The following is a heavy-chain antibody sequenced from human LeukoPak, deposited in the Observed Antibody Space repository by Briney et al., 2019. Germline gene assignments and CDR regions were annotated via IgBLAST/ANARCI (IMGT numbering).Heavy chain of an antibody. CDR2: ISGHKGTV. J-gene: IGHJ4*02. Sequence: ASVKVSCKTCGYAFTTYGISWVRQAPGQGLEWMGWISGHKGTVIYAQKLRGRLTMTTDMFTTTAYMDLRSLGPDDTAVYYCPRDHVPRGDGYNYYEYWGQGTLVTVFS. V-gene: IGHV1-18*01. CDR1: GYAFTTYG. D-gene: IGHD5-24*01. CDR3: PRDHVPRGDGYNYYEY.